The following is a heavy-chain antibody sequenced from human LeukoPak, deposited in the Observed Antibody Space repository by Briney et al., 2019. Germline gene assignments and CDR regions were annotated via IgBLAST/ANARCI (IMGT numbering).Heavy chain of an antibody. J-gene: IGHJ3*01. CDR2: IYASGGT. V-gene: IGHV4-4*09. CDR3: ARHGKGVSYFYTFDF. CDR1: GGSISRYY. Sequence: PSETLSLTCTVSGGSISRYYWSWIRQPPGKGLEWIGYIYASGGTNYTPSLKSRVSISVDTSKNKFSLNLTSVTAADTAVYYCARHGKGVSYFYTFDFWGQGTLVTVSS. D-gene: IGHD1-26*01.